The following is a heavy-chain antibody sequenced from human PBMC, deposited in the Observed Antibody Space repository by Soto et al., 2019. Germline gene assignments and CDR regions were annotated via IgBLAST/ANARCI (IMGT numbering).Heavy chain of an antibody. V-gene: IGHV4-61*08. D-gene: IGHD3-10*01. CDR2: IYYSGST. CDR3: ARSPNYYYYGFDV. Sequence: ASETLSLTCTVSGGSVSSGDYFWSWLRQSPGKRLEWIAYIYYSGSTNYNPSLKSRATISVDTSKSQVSLTLTSMTAADAALYYCARSPNYYYYGFDVWGQGTAVTVSS. CDR1: GGSVSSGDYF. J-gene: IGHJ6*02.